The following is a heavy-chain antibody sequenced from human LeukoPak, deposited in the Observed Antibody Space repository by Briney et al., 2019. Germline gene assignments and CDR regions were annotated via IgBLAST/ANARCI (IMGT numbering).Heavy chain of an antibody. CDR3: ARDRTASAFDI. Sequence: SETLSLTCTVSGGSISSGTYYWNWIRQPPGKGLEWIGYIFHSGSTYYNPSLKSRLTISVDRSKNQFSLNLSSVTAADTAVYYCARDRTASAFDIWGQGTMVTVSS. J-gene: IGHJ3*02. CDR1: GGSISSGTYY. V-gene: IGHV4-30-2*01. CDR2: IFHSGST.